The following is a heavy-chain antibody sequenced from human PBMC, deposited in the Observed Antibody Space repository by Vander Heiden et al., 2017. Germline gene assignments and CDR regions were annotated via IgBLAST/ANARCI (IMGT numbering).Heavy chain of an antibody. J-gene: IGHJ4*02. D-gene: IGHD3-10*01. CDR2: ISGSGGST. CDR3: AKDQGLLWFGELLSSFDY. Sequence: EVQLLESGGGLVQPGGSLRLTCAASGFTFSSYAMSWVRQGPGKGLEWVSAISGSGGSTYYADSVKGRFTISRDNSKNTLYLQMNSLRAEDTAVYYCAKDQGLLWFGELLSSFDYWGQGTLVTVSS. V-gene: IGHV3-23*01. CDR1: GFTFSSYA.